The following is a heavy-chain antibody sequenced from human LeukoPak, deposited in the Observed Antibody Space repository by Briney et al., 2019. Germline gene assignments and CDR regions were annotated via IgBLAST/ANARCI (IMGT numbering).Heavy chain of an antibody. CDR1: GFTFSTNS. CDR2: INGDGNSV. D-gene: IGHD6-19*01. V-gene: IGHV3-48*02. J-gene: IGHJ4*02. Sequence: GGSLRLSCAASGFTFSTNSMNWVRQAPGKGLEWVSYINGDGNSVYYANSVKGRFTISRDNAKDSLYLLMYSLRDEDTAVYYCASGGASGWDIDYWGQGTLVTVSS. CDR3: ASGGASGWDIDY.